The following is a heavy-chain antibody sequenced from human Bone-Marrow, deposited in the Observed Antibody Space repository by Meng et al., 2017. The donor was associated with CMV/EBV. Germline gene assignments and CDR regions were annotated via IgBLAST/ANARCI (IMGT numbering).Heavy chain of an antibody. CDR3: ARHYSGAGFSEWYFDY. J-gene: IGHJ4*02. CDR2: INPTDSDT. D-gene: IGHD3-3*01. V-gene: IGHV5-51*01. CDR1: GYSFPTYW. Sequence: GESLKISCKGSGYSFPTYWIGWVRQMPGKGLQWMGVINPTDSDTKYSPSFEGQVTIPADKSISTAFLQWSSLRASDTAMYYCARHYSGAGFSEWYFDYWGQGTLVTVSS.